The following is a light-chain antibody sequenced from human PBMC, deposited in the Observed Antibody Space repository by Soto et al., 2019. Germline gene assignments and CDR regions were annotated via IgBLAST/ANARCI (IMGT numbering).Light chain of an antibody. Sequence: DIQMTQSPSSLSASVGDRVTITCQASQDISNYLNWYQQKPGKAPKLLIYDASNLETGVPSRFSGSGSGTDFTFTISSLQPEDIATYYRQKYDNLPPITLGQGTRLEIK. CDR1: QDISNY. V-gene: IGKV1-33*01. J-gene: IGKJ5*01. CDR3: QKYDNLPPIT. CDR2: DAS.